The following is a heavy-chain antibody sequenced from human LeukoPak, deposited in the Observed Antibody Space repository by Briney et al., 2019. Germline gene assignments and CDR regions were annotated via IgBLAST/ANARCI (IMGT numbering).Heavy chain of an antibody. Sequence: ASVKVSCKASGYTFTSYAMNWVRQAPGQGLEWVGWINTNTGNPTYAQGFTGRFVFSLDTSVSTAYLQISSLKAEDTAVYYCARDWVSSSLLEAYYFDYWGQGTLVTVSS. D-gene: IGHD6-13*01. CDR3: ARDWVSSSLLEAYYFDY. CDR1: GYTFTSYA. CDR2: INTNTGNP. V-gene: IGHV7-4-1*02. J-gene: IGHJ4*02.